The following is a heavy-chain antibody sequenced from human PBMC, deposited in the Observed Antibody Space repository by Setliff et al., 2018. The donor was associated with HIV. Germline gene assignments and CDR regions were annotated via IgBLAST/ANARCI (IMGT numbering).Heavy chain of an antibody. D-gene: IGHD2-15*01. V-gene: IGHV1-24*01. CDR1: GYSLTELS. CDR3: ATSGYCSGGSCYGALDY. J-gene: IGHJ4*02. CDR2: FDREDDET. Sequence: ASVKVSCKVSGYSLTELSMHWVRQAPGKGLEWMGSFDREDDETTYAQNFQGRVTMTEDTSTDTAYMELSSLRSEDTAVYYCATSGYCSGGSCYGALDYWGQGTLVTVSS.